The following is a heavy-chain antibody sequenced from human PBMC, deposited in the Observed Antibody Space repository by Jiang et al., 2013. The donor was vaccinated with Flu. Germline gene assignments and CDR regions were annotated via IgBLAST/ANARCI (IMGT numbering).Heavy chain of an antibody. D-gene: IGHD3-10*01. CDR2: IYWDDDK. Sequence: KPTQTLTLTCTFSGFSLSTSGVGVGWIRQPPGKALDWLALIYWDDDKRYSSSLKNRLAITKGTSKNQVVLTMTNMDPVDTATYYCAHSQSLWFGELPFDYWGQGTLVTVSS. V-gene: IGHV2-5*02. CDR3: AHSQSLWFGELPFDY. CDR1: GFSLSTSGVG. J-gene: IGHJ4*02.